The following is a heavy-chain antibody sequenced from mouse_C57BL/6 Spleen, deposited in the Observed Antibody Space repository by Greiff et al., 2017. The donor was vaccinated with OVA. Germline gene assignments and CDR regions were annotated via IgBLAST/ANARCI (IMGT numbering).Heavy chain of an antibody. J-gene: IGHJ1*03. Sequence: QVQLQESGPGLVQPSQSLSITCTVSGFSLTSYGVHWVRQSPGKGLEWLGVIWSGGSTDYNAAFISRLSISKDNSTSQVFSKMNSLQAEGTAIYYVAPNSYFGSKHGYFDVRGTGTTVTVSS. D-gene: IGHD5-1-1*01. CDR2: IWSGGST. V-gene: IGHV2-2*01. CDR3: APNSYFGSKHGYFDV. CDR1: GFSLTSYG.